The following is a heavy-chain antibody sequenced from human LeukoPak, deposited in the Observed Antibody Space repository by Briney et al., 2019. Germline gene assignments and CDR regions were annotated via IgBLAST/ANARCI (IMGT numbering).Heavy chain of an antibody. V-gene: IGHV4-59*01. D-gene: IGHD2-15*01. CDR2: IYYSGGT. J-gene: IGHJ4*02. CDR3: ARAVGYCSGGSCSRNFDY. Sequence: PSETLSLTCTVSGGSISSYYWSWIRQPPGKGLEWIGYIYYSGGTNYYPSLKSRVTISVDTAKNRFCLKMDSVTAAGTGVYYCARAVGYCSGGSCSRNFDYWGQGTLVTVSS. CDR1: GGSISSYY.